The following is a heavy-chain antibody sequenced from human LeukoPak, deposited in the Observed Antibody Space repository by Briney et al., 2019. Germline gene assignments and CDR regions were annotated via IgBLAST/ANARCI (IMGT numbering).Heavy chain of an antibody. CDR2: INPNSGGT. Sequence: ASVKVSCKASGYTFTGYYMHWVRQAPGQGLEWMGWINPNSGGTNYAQKFQGRVTMTRDTSISTAYMELSRLRSDDTAVYYRARAEYDFWSGYYPGVDYYYMDVWGKGTTVTVSS. D-gene: IGHD3-3*01. CDR1: GYTFTGYY. V-gene: IGHV1-2*02. CDR3: ARAEYDFWSGYYPGVDYYYMDV. J-gene: IGHJ6*03.